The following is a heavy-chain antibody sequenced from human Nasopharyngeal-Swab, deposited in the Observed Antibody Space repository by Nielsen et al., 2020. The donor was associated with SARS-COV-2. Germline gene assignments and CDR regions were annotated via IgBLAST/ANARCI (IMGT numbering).Heavy chain of an antibody. J-gene: IGHJ5*02. Sequence: SVKVSCKASGVTFSSYAISWVRQAPGQGLEWMGGIIPIFGTANYAQKFQGRVTITADESTSTAYMELSSLRSEDTAVYYCARGPSYCSGGSCYSIWFDPWGQGTLVTVSS. V-gene: IGHV1-69*13. CDR1: GVTFSSYA. D-gene: IGHD2-15*01. CDR3: ARGPSYCSGGSCYSIWFDP. CDR2: IIPIFGTA.